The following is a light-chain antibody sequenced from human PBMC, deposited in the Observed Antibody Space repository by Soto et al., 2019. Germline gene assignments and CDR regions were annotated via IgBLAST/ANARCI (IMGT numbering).Light chain of an antibody. J-gene: IGKJ3*01. Sequence: EIIMTQSPDILSVSPGERATLSCRASQSVSSRLAWYQQKPGQAPRLLIHDASTRATGVPARFSGSGSGTEFTLTISSLETEDFAVYYCQQRSNWPLVTFGPGTRVDVK. CDR1: QSVSSR. CDR3: QQRSNWPLVT. V-gene: IGKV3-15*01. CDR2: DAS.